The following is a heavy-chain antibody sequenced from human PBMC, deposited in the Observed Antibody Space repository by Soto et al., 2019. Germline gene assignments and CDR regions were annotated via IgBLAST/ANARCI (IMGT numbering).Heavy chain of an antibody. CDR3: ASPKSTSRADYFDY. J-gene: IGHJ4*02. Sequence: SVKVSCKASGGTFSIYTISWVRQAPGQGLEWMGRIIPILGIANYAQKFQGRVTITADKSTSTAYMELSSLRSEDTAVYYCASPKSTSRADYFDYWGQGTLVTVSS. CDR1: GGTFSIYT. V-gene: IGHV1-69*02. D-gene: IGHD1-1*01. CDR2: IIPILGIA.